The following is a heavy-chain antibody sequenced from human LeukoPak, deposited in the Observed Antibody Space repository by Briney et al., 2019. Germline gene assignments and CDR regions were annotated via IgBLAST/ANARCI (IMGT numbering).Heavy chain of an antibody. CDR1: GGTXNNYA. D-gene: IGHD1-26*01. CDR2: IIPALGFS. CDR3: ARMSGSFLLDY. Sequence: GSSVKVSCEASGGTXNNYAISWVRQAPGQGLEWMGRIIPALGFSNYAQKFQGRVTITADTSTSTAYMELSSLRSDDTAVYYCARMSGSFLLDYWGQGTLVTVSS. V-gene: IGHV1-69*04. J-gene: IGHJ4*02.